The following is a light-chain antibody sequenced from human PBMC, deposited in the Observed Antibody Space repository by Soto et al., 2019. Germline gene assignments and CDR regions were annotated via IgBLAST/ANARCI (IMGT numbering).Light chain of an antibody. J-gene: IGLJ1*01. V-gene: IGLV2-14*01. CDR3: SSYTSSSTLV. CDR2: EVS. Sequence: QSALTQPASVSGPPGQSITISCTGTSSDVGGYNYVSWYQQHPDKAPKLMIYEVSNRPSGVFNRFSGSKSGNTASLTISGLQAEDEADYYCSSYTSSSTLVFGTGTKLTVL. CDR1: SSDVGGYNY.